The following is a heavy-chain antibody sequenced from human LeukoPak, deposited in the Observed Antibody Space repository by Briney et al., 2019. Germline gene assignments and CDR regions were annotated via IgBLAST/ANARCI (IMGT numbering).Heavy chain of an antibody. D-gene: IGHD5-24*01. CDR1: GVFISAYY. V-gene: IGHV4-59*12. CDR2: IYYSGST. Sequence: SETLSLTCSVSGVFISAYYWSWIRQPPGKGLEWIGTIYYSGSTYYNPSLKSRVTISVDTSKNQFSLKLSSATAADTAAYYCARDGYNLIDYWGQGTLVTVSS. CDR3: ARDGYNLIDY. J-gene: IGHJ4*02.